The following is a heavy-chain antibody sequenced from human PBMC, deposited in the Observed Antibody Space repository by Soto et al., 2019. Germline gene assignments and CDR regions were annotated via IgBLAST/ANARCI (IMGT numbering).Heavy chain of an antibody. V-gene: IGHV4-39*01. CDR2: IHYSGST. CDR1: GASISGSTSY. Sequence: QLQLQESGPGLMKPSETLSLNCTVSGASISGSTSYWGWIRQPPGKGLEWIGKIHYSGSTYYSPSPKSRVXXXVXXSKNQFSLRLSSVTAADTAVYYCARHLMTGPYNYSCNGMDVWGPGTTVTVS. J-gene: IGHJ6*02. D-gene: IGHD3-9*01. CDR3: ARHLMTGPYNYSCNGMDV.